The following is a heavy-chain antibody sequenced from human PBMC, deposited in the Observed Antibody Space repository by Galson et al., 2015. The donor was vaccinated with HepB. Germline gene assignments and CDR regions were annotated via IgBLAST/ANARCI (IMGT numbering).Heavy chain of an antibody. V-gene: IGHV3-21*01. D-gene: IGHD4-17*01. CDR1: GFTFSSYS. Sequence: SLRLSCAASGFTFSSYSMNWVRQAPGKGLEWVSSISSSSSYIYYADSVKGRFTISRDNAKNSLYLQMNSLRAEDTAVYYCARVVLGDYVLQHWGQGTLVTVSS. CDR3: ARVVLGDYVLQH. J-gene: IGHJ1*01. CDR2: ISSSSSYI.